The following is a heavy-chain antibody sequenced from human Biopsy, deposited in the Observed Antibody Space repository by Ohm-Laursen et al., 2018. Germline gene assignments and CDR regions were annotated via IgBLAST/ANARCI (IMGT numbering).Heavy chain of an antibody. CDR2: IITVSETA. CDR3: VAYPSSGFFENNDDFAMDV. D-gene: IGHD6-19*01. Sequence: SSVKVSCNASGGAFTNYAINWVRQAPGHGLEWMGGIITVSETAGYAERFQGRVTITADVTTTTAYMDLSGLRSEDTAVYYCVAYPSSGFFENNDDFAMDVWGQGTTVIVSS. CDR1: GGAFTNYA. V-gene: IGHV1-69*01. J-gene: IGHJ6*02.